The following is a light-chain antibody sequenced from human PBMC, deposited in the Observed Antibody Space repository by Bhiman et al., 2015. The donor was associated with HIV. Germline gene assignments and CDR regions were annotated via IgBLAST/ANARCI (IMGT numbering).Light chain of an antibody. CDR3: QVWDSSTDLF. Sequence: SYELTQPPSVSVSPGQTARIPCSGDALPKQYGYWYQQKPGQAPMLVIYKDSERPSGIPERFSGSNFGNTATLTISRVESGDEADYYCQVWDSSTDLFFGGGTKLTVL. CDR1: ALPKQY. CDR2: KDS. V-gene: IGLV3-25*02. J-gene: IGLJ2*01.